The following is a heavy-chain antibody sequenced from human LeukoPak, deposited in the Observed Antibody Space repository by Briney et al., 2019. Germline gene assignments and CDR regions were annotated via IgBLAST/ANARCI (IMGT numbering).Heavy chain of an antibody. CDR2: IWYDGSNK. Sequence: RRSLRLSCAASGFTFSRYTIHAVRHAPGKRLEWVSGIWYDGSNKYYADSVKGRFTISRDNSKNTLYLQMNSLRAEDTAVYYCAREEADYYYYGMDVWGQGTTVTVSS. J-gene: IGHJ6*02. CDR3: AREEADYYYYGMDV. V-gene: IGHV3-33*01. CDR1: GFTFSRYT.